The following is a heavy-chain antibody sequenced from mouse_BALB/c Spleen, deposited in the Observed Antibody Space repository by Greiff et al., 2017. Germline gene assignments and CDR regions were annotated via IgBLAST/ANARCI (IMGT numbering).Heavy chain of an antibody. Sequence: VKLVESAAELARPGASVKMSCKASGYTFTSYTMHCVKQRPGQGLEWIGYINPSSGYTEYNQKFKDKTTLTADKSSSTAYMQLSSLTSEDSAVYYCARWLRTWFAYWGQGTLVTVSA. J-gene: IGHJ3*01. D-gene: IGHD2-2*01. CDR2: INPSSGYT. V-gene: IGHV1-4*02. CDR1: GYTFTSYT. CDR3: ARWLRTWFAY.